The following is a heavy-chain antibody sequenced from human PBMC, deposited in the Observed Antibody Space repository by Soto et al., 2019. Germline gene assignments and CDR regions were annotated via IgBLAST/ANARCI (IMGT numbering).Heavy chain of an antibody. CDR2: ISNRGDT. D-gene: IGHD2-15*01. J-gene: IGHJ3*02. CDR1: GVSVNDTY. Sequence: GGSLRLSCTASGVSVNDTYVNWVRQAPGKGLEWVSVISNRGDTHYADSVRGRFSLSRDISDNTLHLQMNNLRVEDTAVYYCAREPRYCRGGSCSITGDAYDIWGQGTMVTVSS. CDR3: AREPRYCRGGSCSITGDAYDI. V-gene: IGHV3-66*01.